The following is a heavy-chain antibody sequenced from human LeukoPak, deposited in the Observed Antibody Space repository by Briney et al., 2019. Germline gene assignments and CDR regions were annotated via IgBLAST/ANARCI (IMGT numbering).Heavy chain of an antibody. CDR1: GDSISGSSYY. CDR2: IYHNGNI. Sequence: PSETLSLTCTVSGDSISGSSYYWGWIRQPPGEGLEWSGSIYHNGNIYYNPSLKSRVSISVDTSKNQVSLKLSSATAADPAVDFCPRHDRRTGSLFDYWGQGTLVTVS. J-gene: IGHJ4*02. CDR3: PRHDRRTGSLFDY. D-gene: IGHD1-14*01. V-gene: IGHV4-39*01.